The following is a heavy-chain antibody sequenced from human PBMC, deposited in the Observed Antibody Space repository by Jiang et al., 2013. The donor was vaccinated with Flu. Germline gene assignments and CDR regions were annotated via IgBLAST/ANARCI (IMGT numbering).Heavy chain of an antibody. J-gene: IGHJ4*01. CDR3: ARRKYSSGWYDFDY. D-gene: IGHD6-19*01. Sequence: GAEVKKPGESLKISCEGSGYTFSDFWIAWVRQMPGKGLEWMGIIYPGDSDTRYSPSFQGQVTISADKSTRTAYLQWSSLKASDTAMFYCARRKYSSGWYDFDYWGQGALVT. V-gene: IGHV5-51*03. CDR1: GYTFSDFW. CDR2: IYPGDSDT.